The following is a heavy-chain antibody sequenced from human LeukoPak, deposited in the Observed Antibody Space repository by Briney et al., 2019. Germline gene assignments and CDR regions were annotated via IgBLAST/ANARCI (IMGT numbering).Heavy chain of an antibody. D-gene: IGHD5-24*01. CDR2: ISGSGGST. V-gene: IGHV3-23*01. Sequence: GSLRLSCAASGFTFSSYAMSWVRQAPGKGLEWVSAISGSGGSTYYADSVKGRFTISRDNSKNTVYLQIHTLRAEDTAVYYCAKGGWLRREDYFDYWGQGTLATVSS. CDR3: AKGGWLRREDYFDY. J-gene: IGHJ4*02. CDR1: GFTFSSYA.